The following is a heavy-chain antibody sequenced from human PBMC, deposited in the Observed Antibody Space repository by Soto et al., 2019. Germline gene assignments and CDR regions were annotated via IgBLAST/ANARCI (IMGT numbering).Heavy chain of an antibody. D-gene: IGHD6-13*01. CDR2: ISYDGSNK. CDR1: GFTFSSYA. CDR3: ARGGIAAAGHTFDY. J-gene: IGHJ4*02. V-gene: IGHV3-30-3*01. Sequence: QVQLVESGGGVVQPGRSLRLSCAASGFTFSSYAMHWVRQAPGKGLEWVAVISYDGSNKYYADSVKGRFTISRDNSKNTLYLQMNSLRAEDTAVYYCARGGIAAAGHTFDYWGQGTLVTVSS.